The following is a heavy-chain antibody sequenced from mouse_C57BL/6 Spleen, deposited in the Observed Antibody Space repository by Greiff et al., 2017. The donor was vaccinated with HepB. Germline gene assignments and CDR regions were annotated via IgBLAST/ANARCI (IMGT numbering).Heavy chain of an antibody. V-gene: IGHV5-6*02. CDR1: GFTFSSYG. D-gene: IGHD2-2*01. CDR2: ISSGGSYT. CDR3: ARHGYDGVWYAMDY. J-gene: IGHJ4*01. Sequence: EVMLVESGGDLVKPGGSLKLSCAASGFTFSSYGMSWVRQTPDKRLEWVATISSGGSYTYYPDSVKGRFTISRDNAKNTLYLKMSSLKSEDTAMYYCARHGYDGVWYAMDYWGQGTSVTVSS.